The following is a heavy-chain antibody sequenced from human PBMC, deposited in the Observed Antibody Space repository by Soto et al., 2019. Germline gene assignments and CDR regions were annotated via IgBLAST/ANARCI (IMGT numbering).Heavy chain of an antibody. CDR3: AREGSHYYYYHYMDV. V-gene: IGHV4-34*01. J-gene: IGHJ6*03. D-gene: IGHD6-13*01. Sequence: SETLSLTCAVYGGSFSGYYWSWIRQPPGKGLEWIGEINHSGSTNYNPSLKSRVTISVDTSKNQFSLKLSSVTAADTAVYYCAREGSHYYYYHYMDVWGKGTTVTVSS. CDR2: INHSGST. CDR1: GGSFSGYY.